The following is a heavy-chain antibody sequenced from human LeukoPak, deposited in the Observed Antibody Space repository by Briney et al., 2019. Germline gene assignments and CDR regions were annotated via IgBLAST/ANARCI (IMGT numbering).Heavy chain of an antibody. CDR3: ARRAYSDYFFDS. CDR1: GLTFSDYY. J-gene: IGHJ4*01. V-gene: IGHV3-11*01. CDR2: ISGSGDSK. D-gene: IGHD4-11*01. Sequence: GGSLRLSCAAFGLTFSDYYMSWIRQAPGKGLEWLSYISGSGDSKFYADSVKGRFTISRDNAKNSLYLQINSLRAEDTAIYYCARRAYSDYFFDSWGQEPWSPSPQ.